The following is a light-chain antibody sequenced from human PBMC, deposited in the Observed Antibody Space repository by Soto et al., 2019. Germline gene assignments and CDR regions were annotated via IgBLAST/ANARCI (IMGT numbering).Light chain of an antibody. V-gene: IGKV1-39*01. CDR1: QSIRTW. J-gene: IGKJ1*01. CDR2: AAS. Sequence: QVTQSPSYLSASVGDSVTITCRASQSIRTWLAWYQQKPGKAPKLLIFAASSLQSGVPSRFTGSGSGTDYTLTINSLQPEDFASYFCQQSYSFPWTFGQGTKVEVK. CDR3: QQSYSFPWT.